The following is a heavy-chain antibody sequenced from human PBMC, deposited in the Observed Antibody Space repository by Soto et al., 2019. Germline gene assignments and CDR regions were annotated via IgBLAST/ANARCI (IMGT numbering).Heavy chain of an antibody. CDR2: ISFDGKVA. CDR1: GFTFSTYG. V-gene: IGHV3-30*18. CDR3: AKEPTKYRGGWSFDD. D-gene: IGHD6-19*01. J-gene: IGHJ4*02. Sequence: QVQLVESGGGVVQPGRSLRLSCAASGFTFSTYGMHWVRQAPGKGLEWVAVISFDGKVAYYADFVKGRFTISRDNSKNTLHLQMNGLRAEDTAVYYCAKEPTKYRGGWSFDDWGQGTLVTVSS.